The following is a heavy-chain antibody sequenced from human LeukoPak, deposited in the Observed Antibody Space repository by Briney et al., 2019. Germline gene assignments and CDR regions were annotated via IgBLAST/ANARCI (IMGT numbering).Heavy chain of an antibody. CDR3: ARQHRYCSGTSCYSDAFDI. J-gene: IGHJ3*02. Sequence: SETLSLTCTVSGGSINSGDYYWSWIRQLPGKGLEWIGYVSHSGGTSYNPSLRSRVTISADTSKMQFSLKLSSVTAADTAVYCCARQHRYCSGTSCYSDAFDIWGQGTTVTVSS. CDR2: VSHSGGT. D-gene: IGHD2-2*01. CDR1: GGSINSGDYY. V-gene: IGHV4-31*03.